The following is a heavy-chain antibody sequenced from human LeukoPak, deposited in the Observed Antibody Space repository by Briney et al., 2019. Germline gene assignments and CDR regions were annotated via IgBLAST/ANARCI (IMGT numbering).Heavy chain of an antibody. CDR1: GYTLTSYG. CDR3: ARSVYSSDWFDP. CDR2: SSTYNGDT. V-gene: IGHV1-18*01. J-gene: IGHJ5*02. Sequence: ASVKVSCESSGYTLTSYGITWVRQPPRQGLEWMGWSSTYNGDTNYAQKLQGRVTMTTDPSTSTAYMELRSLRSDDTAVYYCARSVYSSDWFDPWGQGTLVIVSS. D-gene: IGHD4-11*01.